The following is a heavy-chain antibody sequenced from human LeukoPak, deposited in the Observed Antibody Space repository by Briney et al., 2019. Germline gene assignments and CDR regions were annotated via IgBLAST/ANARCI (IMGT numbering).Heavy chain of an antibody. J-gene: IGHJ6*03. Sequence: SETLSLTCAVYGGSFSGYYWSWIRQPPGRGLEWIGSIHYTGTTFYNPSLKSRVTISVDTSKSQFSLKLRSVTAADTAVYYCARTGGSFYFYYYMDVWGKGTTVTVSS. CDR1: GGSFSGYY. CDR2: IHYTGTT. V-gene: IGHV4-34*01. CDR3: ARTGGSFYFYYYMDV. D-gene: IGHD1-26*01.